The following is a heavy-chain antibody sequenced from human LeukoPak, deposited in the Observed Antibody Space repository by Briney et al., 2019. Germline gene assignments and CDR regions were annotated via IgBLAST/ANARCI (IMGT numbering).Heavy chain of an antibody. D-gene: IGHD5-24*01. CDR2: ISTTGGYT. CDR3: AKKPATITFPFDI. CDR1: GFSFSTYD. V-gene: IGHV3-23*01. J-gene: IGHJ4*02. Sequence: PGGSLRLSCVGSGFSFSTYDMGWVRQTPGKGLEWVSAISTTGGYTEDADSVKGRFTISRDNSQNTLFLQMHSLRAEDTAVYYCAKKPATITFPFDIWGQGTLVTVSP.